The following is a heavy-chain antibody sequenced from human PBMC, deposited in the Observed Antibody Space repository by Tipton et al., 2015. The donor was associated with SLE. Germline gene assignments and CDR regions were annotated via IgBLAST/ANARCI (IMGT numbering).Heavy chain of an antibody. CDR3: ARDASGGYNWFDP. J-gene: IGHJ5*02. CDR1: GGSINNYY. D-gene: IGHD6-19*01. CDR2: IFYSGST. V-gene: IGHV4-59*01. Sequence: GLVKPSETLSLTCTVSGGSINNYYWSWIRQPPGKGLEWIGYIFYSGSTNYNPSLKSRVSMSLDTSKKQFSLTLTSVTAADTAVYYCARDASGGYNWFDPWGQGTLVTVSS.